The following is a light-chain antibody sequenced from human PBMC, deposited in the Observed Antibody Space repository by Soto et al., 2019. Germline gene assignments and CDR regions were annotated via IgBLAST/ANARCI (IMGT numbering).Light chain of an antibody. CDR2: AAF. CDR1: QNISNW. Sequence: DIQMTQPPSTLAASVGDTVTITCRASQNISNWLAWYQQKPGKAPKLLIYAAFTLRSGVPPWFSGNGSGTDFTLTISSLQPEDFATYYCQQSYSSPPKLTFGPGTKVEIK. CDR3: QQSYSSPPKLT. J-gene: IGKJ3*01. V-gene: IGKV1-39*01.